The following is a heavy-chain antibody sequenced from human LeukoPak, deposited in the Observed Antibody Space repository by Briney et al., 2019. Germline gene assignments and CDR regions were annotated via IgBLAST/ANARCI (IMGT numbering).Heavy chain of an antibody. Sequence: SETLSLTCTVAGGSISSGSNYWSWIRQPAGKGLEWIGRFYTSGSTNYNPSLKSRVTISVDTSKNQFSLKLSSVTAADTAVYYCARGGYSYFDYWGQGTLVTVSS. J-gene: IGHJ4*02. CDR3: ARGGYSYFDY. CDR2: FYTSGST. D-gene: IGHD5-18*01. CDR1: GGSISSGSNY. V-gene: IGHV4-61*02.